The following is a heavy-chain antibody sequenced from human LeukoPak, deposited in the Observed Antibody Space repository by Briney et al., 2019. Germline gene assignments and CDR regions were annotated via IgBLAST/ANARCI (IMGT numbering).Heavy chain of an antibody. CDR3: ARVGWYYDSSGYYPIFDY. D-gene: IGHD3-22*01. J-gene: IGHJ4*02. Sequence: PGGSLRLSCAASEFTFSSYWMSWIRQPPGKGLEWIGYIYYSGSTNYNPSLKSRVTISVDTSKNQFSLKLSSVTAADTAVYYCARVGWYYDSSGYYPIFDYWGQGTLVTVSS. CDR2: IYYSGST. V-gene: IGHV4-59*01. CDR1: EFTFSSYW.